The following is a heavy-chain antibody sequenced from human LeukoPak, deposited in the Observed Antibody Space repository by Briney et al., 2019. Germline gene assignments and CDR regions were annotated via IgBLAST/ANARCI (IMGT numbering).Heavy chain of an antibody. CDR2: ISSSSSYI. D-gene: IGHD6-19*01. Sequence: GGTLRLACAASGFTFSSYSMNCVRQAPGKGLEWVSSISSSSSYIYYADSVKGRFTISRDNATNSLYLQMNSLRAEDTAVYYCAREDEYSSGLLDYWGQGTLVTVSS. CDR3: AREDEYSSGLLDY. V-gene: IGHV3-21*01. J-gene: IGHJ4*02. CDR1: GFTFSSYS.